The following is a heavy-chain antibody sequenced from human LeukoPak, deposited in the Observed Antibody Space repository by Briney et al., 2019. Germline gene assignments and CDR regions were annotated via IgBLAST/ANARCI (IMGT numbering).Heavy chain of an antibody. CDR2: IYHTGST. V-gene: IGHV4-59*12. CDR1: GGSISSYY. J-gene: IGHJ6*02. Sequence: SETLSLTCTVSGGSISSYYWRWIRQPPGKGLEWIGDIYHTGSTNYNPSLKSRVTISVDTSKNQFSLKLSSVTAADTAVYYCARSNRGVILYGMDVWGQGTTVTVSS. D-gene: IGHD3-10*01. CDR3: ARSNRGVILYGMDV.